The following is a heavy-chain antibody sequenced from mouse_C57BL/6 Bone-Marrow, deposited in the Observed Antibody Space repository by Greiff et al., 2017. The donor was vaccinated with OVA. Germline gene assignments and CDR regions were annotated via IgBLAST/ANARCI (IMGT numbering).Heavy chain of an antibody. CDR1: GYTFTSYW. J-gene: IGHJ4*01. D-gene: IGHD2-4*01. CDR3: ARGPVYDYLYYYAMDY. V-gene: IGHV1-50*01. Sequence: QVQLQQPGAELVKPGASVKLSCKASGYTFTSYWMQWVKQRPGQGLEWIGEIDPSDSYTNYNQKFKGKATLTVDTSSSTAYMQLSSLTSEDSAVYYCARGPVYDYLYYYAMDYWGQGTSVTVAS. CDR2: IDPSDSYT.